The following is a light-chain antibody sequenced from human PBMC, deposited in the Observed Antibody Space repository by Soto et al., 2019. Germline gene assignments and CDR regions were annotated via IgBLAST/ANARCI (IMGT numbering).Light chain of an antibody. CDR1: QGISSY. J-gene: IGKJ3*01. CDR3: QQFGSSPGFT. CDR2: AAS. V-gene: IGKV1-8*01. Sequence: AIRMTQSPSSFSASTGDRVTITCRASQGISSYLAWYQQKPGKAPKLLIYAASTLQSGVPSRFSGSGSGTDFTLTISCLQSEDFAVYYCQQFGSSPGFTFGPGTKVDTK.